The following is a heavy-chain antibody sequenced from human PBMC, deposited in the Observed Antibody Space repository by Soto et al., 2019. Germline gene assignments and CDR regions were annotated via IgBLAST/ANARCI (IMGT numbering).Heavy chain of an antibody. J-gene: IGHJ3*02. CDR2: IYSGGST. Sequence: GGSLRLSCAASGFTVSSNYMSWVRQAPGKGLEWVSVIYSGGSTYYADSVKGRFTISRHNSKNTLYLQMNSLRAEDTAVYYCARSATGTTRKAFDIWGQGTMVTVSS. V-gene: IGHV3-53*04. CDR3: ARSATGTTRKAFDI. D-gene: IGHD1-1*01. CDR1: GFTVSSNY.